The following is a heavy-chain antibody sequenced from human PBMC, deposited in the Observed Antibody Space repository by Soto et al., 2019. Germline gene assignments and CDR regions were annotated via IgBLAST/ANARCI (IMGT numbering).Heavy chain of an antibody. CDR2: IFWDDDK. CDR1: GFSLTTRAVA. CDR3: AHRSRGYADSVDQ. V-gene: IGHV2-5*02. D-gene: IGHD6-25*01. Sequence: QITLKESGPALVRPTQTLTLTCAFSGFSLTTRAVAVGWIRQPPGKALEWRALIFWDDDKWYSPSLRIRLTITEDTSKNQLVLTMTNMDPVYKATYYCAHRSRGYADSVDQWGQGTPGTGSA. J-gene: IGHJ4*02.